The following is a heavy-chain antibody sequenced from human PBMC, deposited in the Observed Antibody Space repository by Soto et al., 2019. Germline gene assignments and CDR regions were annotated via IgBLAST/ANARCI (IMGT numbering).Heavy chain of an antibody. CDR2: IKNRANGYST. Sequence: DVQLVESGGGLVQPGGSLRLSCTASGFTFSDPYMDWVRQAPGKGLEWVGRIKNRANGYSTEYAASVKGRFTISRDDSTNSIYLQMNSLKTADTAVYYCARAPSYYGSGSHHWGQGTTVTVSS. CDR3: ARAPSYYGSGSHH. D-gene: IGHD3-10*01. V-gene: IGHV3-72*01. J-gene: IGHJ6*02. CDR1: GFTFSDPY.